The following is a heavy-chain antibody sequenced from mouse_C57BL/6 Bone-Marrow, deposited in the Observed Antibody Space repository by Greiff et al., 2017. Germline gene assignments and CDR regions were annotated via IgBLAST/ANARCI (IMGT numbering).Heavy chain of an antibody. J-gene: IGHJ3*01. CDR3: AVSTRITTWFAY. CDR1: GYTFTSYW. CDR2: INPSNGRT. Sequence: VQLQQSGAELVKPGASVKLSCKASGYTFTSYWMHWVKQRPGQGLEWIGEINPSNGRTNYNEKFKSKATMTVDKSSSTAYMQLSSLTSEDSAVYYCAVSTRITTWFAYWGQGTLVTVSA. D-gene: IGHD2-4*01. V-gene: IGHV1S81*02.